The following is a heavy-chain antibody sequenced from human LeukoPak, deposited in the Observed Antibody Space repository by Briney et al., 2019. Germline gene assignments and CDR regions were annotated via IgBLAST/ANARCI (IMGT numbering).Heavy chain of an antibody. D-gene: IGHD1-20*01. V-gene: IGHV3-74*01. J-gene: IGHJ3*02. Sequence: PGGSLRLSCAASGFTFSSYWMHWVRQAPGKGLVWVSRINSDGSSTSHADSVKGRFTISRDNAKNTLYLQMNSLRAEDTAVYYCARGSDNWNPRDAFDIWGQGTMVTVSS. CDR2: INSDGSST. CDR1: GFTFSSYW. CDR3: ARGSDNWNPRDAFDI.